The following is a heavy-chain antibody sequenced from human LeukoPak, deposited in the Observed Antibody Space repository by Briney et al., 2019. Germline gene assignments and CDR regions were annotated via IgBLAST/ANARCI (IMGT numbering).Heavy chain of an antibody. CDR2: TSGSGAST. CDR1: GFTFSSYA. J-gene: IGHJ4*02. D-gene: IGHD3-10*01. V-gene: IGHV3-23*01. Sequence: GGSLRLSCAASGFTFSSYAMSWVRQAPGKGLEWVSATSGSGASTYYADSVKGRFTISRDNSKDTLYLHVNSLRAEDTAVYYCAKVNTYGSHYYFDYWGQGTLVTVSS. CDR3: AKVNTYGSHYYFDY.